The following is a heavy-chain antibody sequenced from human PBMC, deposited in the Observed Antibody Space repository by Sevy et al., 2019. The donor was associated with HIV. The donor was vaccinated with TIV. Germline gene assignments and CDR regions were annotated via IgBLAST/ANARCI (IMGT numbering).Heavy chain of an antibody. Sequence: GGSLRLSCAASGFTFSKYSMSWVRQPPGKGLEWVSTLSSGCGEINYADSVKGRFTISRDNSKSSVYLQMNNLRPEDTAVYYCAREGCTKPHDYWGQGTLATVSS. CDR1: GFTFSKYS. D-gene: IGHD2-8*01. V-gene: IGHV3-23*01. CDR2: LSSGCGEI. CDR3: AREGCTKPHDY. J-gene: IGHJ4*02.